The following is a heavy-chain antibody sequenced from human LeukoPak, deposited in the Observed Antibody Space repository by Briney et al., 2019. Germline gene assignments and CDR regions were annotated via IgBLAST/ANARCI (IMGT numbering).Heavy chain of an antibody. CDR3: ASPRGGDYVDY. J-gene: IGHJ4*02. V-gene: IGHV4-39*07. D-gene: IGHD3-10*01. CDR1: GGSINSSSNY. Sequence: SETLSLTCTVSGGSINSSSNYWGWIRQPPGKGMELIGNIYNTGTTYYNPSLKSRVTISVDTSKNQFSLKLSSVTAADTAVYYCASPRGGDYVDYWGQGTLVTVSS. CDR2: IYNTGTT.